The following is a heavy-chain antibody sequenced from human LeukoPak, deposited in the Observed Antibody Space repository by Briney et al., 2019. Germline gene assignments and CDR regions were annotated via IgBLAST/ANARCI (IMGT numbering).Heavy chain of an antibody. D-gene: IGHD4-17*01. V-gene: IGHV3-48*03. J-gene: IGHJ4*02. Sequence: PGGSLRLSCAASGFSFSNYEMNWVRQAPGKGLEWVSYITSSGSTMFYADFVEGRFIISRDNTKNSLYLQMNSLRAEDTAVYYCARANYGDYLVDYWGQGTLVTVSS. CDR2: ITSSGSTM. CDR3: ARANYGDYLVDY. CDR1: GFSFSNYE.